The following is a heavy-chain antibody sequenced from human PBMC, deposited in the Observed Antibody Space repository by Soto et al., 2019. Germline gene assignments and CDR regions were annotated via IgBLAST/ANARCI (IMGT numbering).Heavy chain of an antibody. V-gene: IGHV1-2*02. Sequence: GASVKVSCKSSGYSFSDFFVHWVRQAPGQGLEWVGWIRPVSGAIDYAQRFRGRVTMTRDLSVSTAYMELSSLTSDDTAVYYCAREQKVSGKGGFFDSWGHGTLVTVSS. CDR1: GYSFSDFF. CDR2: IRPVSGAI. CDR3: AREQKVSGKGGFFDS. D-gene: IGHD6-19*01. J-gene: IGHJ5*01.